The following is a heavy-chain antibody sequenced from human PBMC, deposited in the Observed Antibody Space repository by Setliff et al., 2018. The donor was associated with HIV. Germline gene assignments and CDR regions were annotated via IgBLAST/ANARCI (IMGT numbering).Heavy chain of an antibody. CDR1: GFTFRSNA. V-gene: IGHV3-64D*09. CDR2: ISSNGGST. CDR3: VKGGRYSADPLDY. D-gene: IGHD1-26*01. J-gene: IGHJ4*02. Sequence: LRLSCSASGFTFRSNAMHWVRQAPGKGLEYVSSISSNGGSTYYADSVKGRFTISRDNSKNTLYLQMSSLRAEDTAVYYCVKGGRYSADPLDYWGQGTLVTVSS.